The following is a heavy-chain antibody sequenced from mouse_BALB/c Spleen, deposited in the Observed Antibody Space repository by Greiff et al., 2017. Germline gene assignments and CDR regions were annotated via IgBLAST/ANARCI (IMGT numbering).Heavy chain of an antibody. D-gene: IGHD1-1*01. Sequence: QVQLKQPGAELVKPGASVKLSCKASGYTFTSYWMHWVKQRPGQGLEWIGEVDPSDSYTNYNQKFKGKATLTVDKSSSTAYMQLSSLTSEDSAVYYCARGRRGPTVVAYYAMDYWGQGTSVTVSS. CDR3: ARGRRGPTVVAYYAMDY. CDR2: VDPSDSYT. V-gene: IGHV1-69*02. J-gene: IGHJ4*01. CDR1: GYTFTSYW.